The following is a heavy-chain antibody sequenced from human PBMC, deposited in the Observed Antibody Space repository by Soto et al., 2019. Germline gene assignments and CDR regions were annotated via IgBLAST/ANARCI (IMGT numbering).Heavy chain of an antibody. CDR2: INHSGST. Sequence: SETLSLTCAVYGGSFSGYYWSWIRQPPGKGLEWIGEINHSGSTNYNPSLKSRVTISVDTSKNQFSLKLSSVTAADTAVYYCARGGTRGPRKAADNTSEYFQHWGQGTLVTVSS. CDR3: ARGGTRGPRKAADNTSEYFQH. D-gene: IGHD6-13*01. V-gene: IGHV4-34*01. J-gene: IGHJ1*01. CDR1: GGSFSGYY.